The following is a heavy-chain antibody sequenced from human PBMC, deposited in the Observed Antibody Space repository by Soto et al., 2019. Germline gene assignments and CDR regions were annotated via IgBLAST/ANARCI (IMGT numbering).Heavy chain of an antibody. Sequence: GRSRRLSCTPSAFTLNTHWMHWVRPAPRKRLVWVSPIHFDGITTNYADSVKGRLTVSRDNAKNTVYRHVNTLRDEVTAVYYCARGGAMGVDYWGQGTLVTVSS. CDR2: IHFDGITT. J-gene: IGHJ4*02. CDR3: ARGGAMGVDY. D-gene: IGHD1-26*01. V-gene: IGHV3-74*01. CDR1: AFTLNTHW.